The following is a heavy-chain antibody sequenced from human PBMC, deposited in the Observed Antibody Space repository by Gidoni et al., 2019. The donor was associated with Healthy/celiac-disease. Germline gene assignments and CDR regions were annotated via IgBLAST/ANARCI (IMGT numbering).Heavy chain of an antibody. J-gene: IGHJ4*02. CDR1: GFPFRNAW. V-gene: IGHV3-15*01. Sequence: EVQLVESGGGLVKPGGSLRLSCAASGFPFRNAWMTWVRQAPWKGLEWVGRIKSKTDGGTADYAAPVKGRFTISRDDSKNTLYLQMNSLKTDDTAVYYCTTDLVTSSGWNDVDYWGQGTLVTVSS. CDR3: TTDLVTSSGWNDVDY. D-gene: IGHD6-19*01. CDR2: IKSKTDGGTA.